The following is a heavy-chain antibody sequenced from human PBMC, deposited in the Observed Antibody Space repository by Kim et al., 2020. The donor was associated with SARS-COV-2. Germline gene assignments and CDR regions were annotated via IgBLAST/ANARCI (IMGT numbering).Heavy chain of an antibody. D-gene: IGHD5-12*01. CDR3: ARRDGYNSAFDI. J-gene: IGHJ3*02. CDR1: GFTFSSYS. V-gene: IGHV3-48*02. CDR2: ISSSSSTI. Sequence: GGSLRLSCAASGFTFSSYSMNWVRQAPGKGLEWVSYISSSSSTIYYADSVKGRFTISRDNAKNSLHLQMNSLRDEDTAVYYCARRDGYNSAFDIWGQGTMVTVSS.